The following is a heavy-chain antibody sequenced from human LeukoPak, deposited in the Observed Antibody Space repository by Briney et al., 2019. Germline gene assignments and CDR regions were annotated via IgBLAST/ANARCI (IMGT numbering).Heavy chain of an antibody. Sequence: PSETLSLTCTVSGGSISSSSYYWGWIRQPPGKGLEWIGNIFYSGSTYYSPSLRSRVTISLDTSRNQFSLKLSSVTAADTAVYYCARGDRALSIFWSWGQGTLVTVSS. J-gene: IGHJ4*02. V-gene: IGHV4-39*07. CDR2: IFYSGST. CDR3: ARGDRALSIFWS. CDR1: GGSISSSSYY. D-gene: IGHD3-9*01.